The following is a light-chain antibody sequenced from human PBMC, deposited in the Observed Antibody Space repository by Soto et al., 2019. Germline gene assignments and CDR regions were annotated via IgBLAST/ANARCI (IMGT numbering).Light chain of an antibody. V-gene: IGLV1-51*01. Sequence: QSVLTQPPSVSAAPGQKVTLSCSGSSSNIGDNFVSWYQKLPGTAPKVLIYDNNKRPSGIPDRFSGSKSGTSATLGITGLQTGDETDYYCSSYTSTNHVVFGGGTKVTVL. CDR3: SSYTSTNHVV. CDR1: SSNIGDNF. CDR2: DNN. J-gene: IGLJ2*01.